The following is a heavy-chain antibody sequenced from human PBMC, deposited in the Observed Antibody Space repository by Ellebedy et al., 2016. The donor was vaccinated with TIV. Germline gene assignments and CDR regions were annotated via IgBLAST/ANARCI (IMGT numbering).Heavy chain of an antibody. CDR1: GFTFSSYS. CDR3: ARDPGWGVFDY. D-gene: IGHD3-16*01. Sequence: PGGSLRLSCAASGFTFSSYSMNWVRQAPGKGLEWVSSISSSSSYIYYANSVKGRFTISRDHAKNSLYLQMNSLRAEDTAVYYCARDPGWGVFDYWGQGTLVTVSS. V-gene: IGHV3-21*01. CDR2: ISSSSSYI. J-gene: IGHJ4*02.